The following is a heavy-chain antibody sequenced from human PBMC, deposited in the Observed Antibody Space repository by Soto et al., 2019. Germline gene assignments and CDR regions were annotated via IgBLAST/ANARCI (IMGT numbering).Heavy chain of an antibody. CDR3: ARLIMGYSSSSFGAFDI. D-gene: IGHD6-6*01. CDR2: IYPGDSDT. J-gene: IGHJ3*02. CDR1: GYSFTSYW. V-gene: IGHV5-51*01. Sequence: GESLKISCKGSGYSFTSYWIGWVRQMPGKGLEWMGIIYPGDSDTRYSPSFQGQVTISADKSISTAYLQWSSLKASDTAMYYCARLIMGYSSSSFGAFDIWGQGTMVTVSS.